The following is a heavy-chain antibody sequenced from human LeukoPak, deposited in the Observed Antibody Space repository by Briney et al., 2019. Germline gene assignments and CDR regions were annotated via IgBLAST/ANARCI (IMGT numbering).Heavy chain of an antibody. CDR3: ARGGFDPLDY. D-gene: IGHD3-10*01. CDR1: GFTFDDYG. CDR2: ISITDSDI. J-gene: IGHJ4*02. Sequence: GGSLRLSCATSGFTFDDYGMSWVRQSPGKGLEWVSYISITDSDIYYADSVKGRFTISRDNARNSLDLQMNSLRAEDTAVYYCARGGFDPLDYWGQGTLVTVSS. V-gene: IGHV3-48*03.